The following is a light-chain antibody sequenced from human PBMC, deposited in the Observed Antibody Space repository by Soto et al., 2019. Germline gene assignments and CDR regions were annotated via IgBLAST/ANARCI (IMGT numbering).Light chain of an antibody. V-gene: IGKV4-1*01. J-gene: IGKJ1*01. CDR2: WAS. Sequence: DIVMTQSPDSLAVSLGERATINCKSSQSVLYSSNNKNYLTWYQQKPGQPPKLLIYWASTRGSGVPDRFSGSGSGKDFTLTISNLQAEDVAVYYCLQYYSTRWTFGQGTKVEVK. CDR1: QSVLYSSNNKNY. CDR3: LQYYSTRWT.